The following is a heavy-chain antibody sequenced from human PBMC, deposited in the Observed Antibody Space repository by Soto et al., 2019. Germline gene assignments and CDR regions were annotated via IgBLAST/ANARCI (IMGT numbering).Heavy chain of an antibody. V-gene: IGHV3-21*01. D-gene: IGHD3-16*02. J-gene: IGHJ4*02. CDR2: ISSSSYI. CDR1: GFTFSSYS. Sequence: GGSLRLSCAASGFTFSSYSMNWVRQSPGKGLEWVSSISSSSYIYYADSVKGRFTISRDNAKNSLYLQMNSLRAEDTAVYYCARLMITFGGVIVLPPAFDYWGQGTLVTVSS. CDR3: ARLMITFGGVIVLPPAFDY.